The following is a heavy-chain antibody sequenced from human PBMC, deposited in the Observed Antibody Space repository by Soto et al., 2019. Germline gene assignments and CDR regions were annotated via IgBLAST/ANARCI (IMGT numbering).Heavy chain of an antibody. Sequence: GGSPRLSCAAPGFTFSSYSMKWGRQAPGKGLEWVSSISSSSSYIYYADSVKGRFTISRDNAKNSLYLQMNSLRAEDTAVYYCASLPVVITNLDYYGMDVWGQGTTVTVSS. J-gene: IGHJ6*02. CDR1: GFTFSSYS. D-gene: IGHD3-22*01. V-gene: IGHV3-21*01. CDR3: ASLPVVITNLDYYGMDV. CDR2: ISSSSSYI.